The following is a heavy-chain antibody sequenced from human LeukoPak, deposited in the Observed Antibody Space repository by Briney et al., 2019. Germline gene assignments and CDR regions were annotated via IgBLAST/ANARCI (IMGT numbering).Heavy chain of an antibody. CDR1: GFTFSSYA. CDR3: ARGLGPAEGAFDI. J-gene: IGHJ3*02. CDR2: ISYDGSNK. V-gene: IGHV3-30-3*01. D-gene: IGHD6-13*01. Sequence: GGSLRLSCAASGFTFSSYAMHWVRQAPGKGLEWVAVISYDGSNKYYADSAKGRFTISRDNSKNTLYLQMNSLRAEDTAVYYCARGLGPAEGAFDIWGQGTMVTVSS.